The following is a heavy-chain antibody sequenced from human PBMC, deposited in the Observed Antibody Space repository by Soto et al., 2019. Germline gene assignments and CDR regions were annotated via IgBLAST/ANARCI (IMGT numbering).Heavy chain of an antibody. CDR3: ARSPAYGDYANLDT. Sequence: TLSLTCSVSGVSISTSGYYWSWIRQHPGRGLEWIGYIYYGGLSKYNPSLKSRLTISVDASKNQLSLNLNSVTGADTAVYYCARSPAYGDYANLDTWGQGTLVTVS. CDR2: IYYGGLS. CDR1: GVSISTSGYY. V-gene: IGHV4-31*03. J-gene: IGHJ5*02. D-gene: IGHD4-17*01.